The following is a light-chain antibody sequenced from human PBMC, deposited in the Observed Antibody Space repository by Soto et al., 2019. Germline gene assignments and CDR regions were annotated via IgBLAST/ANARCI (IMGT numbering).Light chain of an antibody. CDR2: AAF. CDR3: QQSYSIPRT. CDR1: QTINTY. J-gene: IGKJ2*01. Sequence: DIQMTQSPSSLSASVGDRVTITCRASQTINTYLNWYQQKLGKAPKLLIYAAFTLQSGVPSRFRSNGSGADFNPTIRSLQTENFVTYYCQQSYSIPRTFGQGTKLQIK. V-gene: IGKV1-39*01.